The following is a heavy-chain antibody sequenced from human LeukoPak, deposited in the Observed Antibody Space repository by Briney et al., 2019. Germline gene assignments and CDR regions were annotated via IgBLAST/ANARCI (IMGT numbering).Heavy chain of an antibody. J-gene: IGHJ4*02. Sequence: SVKVSCKASGGTFSSYAISWVRQAPGQGLEWMGGIIPIFGTANYAQKFQGRVTITADESTSTAYMELSSLRSEDTAVYYCAKGEDYYDSSGYPNLWYFDYWGQGTLVTVSS. CDR1: GGTFSSYA. D-gene: IGHD3-22*01. CDR2: IIPIFGTA. CDR3: AKGEDYYDSSGYPNLWYFDY. V-gene: IGHV1-69*13.